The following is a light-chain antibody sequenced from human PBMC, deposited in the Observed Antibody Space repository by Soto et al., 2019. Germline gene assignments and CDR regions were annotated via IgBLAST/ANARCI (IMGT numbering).Light chain of an antibody. V-gene: IGKV3-15*01. CDR2: GAS. Sequence: EIVMMQSPATLSVSPGERATLSCRASQSVSGNLAWYQQKPGQAPRLLIYGASTRATGIPARFSGSGSGTDFTLTISSLQSEDFALYYCQQYNNWPPTFGQGTRLEIK. CDR1: QSVSGN. CDR3: QQYNNWPPT. J-gene: IGKJ5*01.